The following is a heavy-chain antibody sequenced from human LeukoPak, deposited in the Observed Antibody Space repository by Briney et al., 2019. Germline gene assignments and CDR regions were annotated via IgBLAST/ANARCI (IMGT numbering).Heavy chain of an antibody. D-gene: IGHD3-22*01. Sequence: PSETLSLTCTVYGGSFSGYYWSWIRQPPGKGLEWIGEINHSGSTNYNPSLKGRVTISVDTSKNQFSLKLSSVTAADTAVYYCARVGGYSPYYYYYYYMDVWGKGTTVTVSS. V-gene: IGHV4-34*01. CDR2: INHSGST. CDR3: ARVGGYSPYYYYYYYMDV. CDR1: GGSFSGYY. J-gene: IGHJ6*03.